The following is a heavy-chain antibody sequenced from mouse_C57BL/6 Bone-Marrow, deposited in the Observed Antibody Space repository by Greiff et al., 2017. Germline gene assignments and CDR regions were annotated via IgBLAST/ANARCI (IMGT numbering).Heavy chain of an antibody. CDR2: INPYNGGT. Sequence: VQLQQSGPVLVKPGASVKMSCKASGYTFTDYYMNWVKQSHGKSLEWIGVINPYNGGTSYNQKFKGKATLTVDKSSSTAYMELNSLTSEDSAVYYCARSYYGNYFDYWGQGTTLTVSS. CDR3: ARSYYGNYFDY. CDR1: GYTFTDYY. V-gene: IGHV1-19*01. D-gene: IGHD1-1*01. J-gene: IGHJ2*01.